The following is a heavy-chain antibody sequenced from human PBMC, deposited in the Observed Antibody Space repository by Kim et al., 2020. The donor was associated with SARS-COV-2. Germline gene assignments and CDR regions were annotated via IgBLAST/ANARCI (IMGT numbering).Heavy chain of an antibody. CDR3: ARHGYDFWSGYSRPPYFDY. D-gene: IGHD3-3*01. Sequence: SRVTISVDTSKNQFSLKLSSVTAADTAVYYCARHGYDFWSGYSRPPYFDYWGQGTLVTVSS. J-gene: IGHJ4*02. V-gene: IGHV4-59*08.